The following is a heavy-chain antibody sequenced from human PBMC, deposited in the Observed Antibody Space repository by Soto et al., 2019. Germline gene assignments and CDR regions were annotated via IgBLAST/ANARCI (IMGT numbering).Heavy chain of an antibody. CDR2: TGASGGGP. CDR3: AKARGYSVGGPVDF. Sequence: EVQLLESGGGLVQPGGSLRLSCAASGFTFNNYAMAWVRQSPGKGLEWVSGTGASGGGPRYADSVKGRFAMSNDNSKNTLYVQMNSLRAEDTAVYYCAKARGYSVGGPVDFWGEGTLVTVSS. V-gene: IGHV3-23*01. CDR1: GFTFNNYA. D-gene: IGHD5-18*01. J-gene: IGHJ4*02.